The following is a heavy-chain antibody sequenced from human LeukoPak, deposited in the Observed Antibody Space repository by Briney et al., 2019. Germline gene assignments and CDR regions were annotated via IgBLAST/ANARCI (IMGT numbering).Heavy chain of an antibody. D-gene: IGHD4-17*01. CDR2: IIPIFGTA. CDR1: GGTFSSYA. J-gene: IGHJ3*02. CDR3: ARGRENYGDYVDAFDI. Sequence: GSSVKVSCKASGGTFSSYAISWVRQAPGQGLEWMGGIIPIFGTANYAQKFQGRVTITADKSTSTAYMELSSLRSEYTAVYYCARGRENYGDYVDAFDIWGQGTMVTVSS. V-gene: IGHV1-69*06.